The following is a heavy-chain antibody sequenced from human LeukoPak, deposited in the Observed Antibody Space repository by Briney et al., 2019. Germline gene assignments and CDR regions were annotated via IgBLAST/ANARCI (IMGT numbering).Heavy chain of an antibody. J-gene: IGHJ6*02. CDR3: AKLVVVVLQRHYGMDV. D-gene: IGHD2-2*01. Sequence: PGGSLRLSCAASGFTFSSYAMSWVRQAPGKGLEWVSAISGSGGSTYYADSVKGRLTISRDNSKNTLYLQMNSLRAEDTAVYYCAKLVVVVLQRHYGMDVWGQGTTVTVSS. V-gene: IGHV3-23*01. CDR1: GFTFSSYA. CDR2: ISGSGGST.